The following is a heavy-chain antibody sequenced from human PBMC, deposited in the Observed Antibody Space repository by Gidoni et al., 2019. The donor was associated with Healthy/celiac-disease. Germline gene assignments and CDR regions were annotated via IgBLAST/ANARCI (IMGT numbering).Heavy chain of an antibody. Sequence: QVQLQESRPGLAKPPETLSLTRTAPGGSISSYYWSWIRQPAGKRLDRIGRIYTSGITNYNPSLKSRVTMSVDTSKNQFSLKLSSVTAADTAVYYCARETRTTFSGYYCGMDVWGQGTTVTVSS. D-gene: IGHD1-7*01. V-gene: IGHV4-4*07. CDR2: IYTSGIT. CDR1: GGSISSYY. CDR3: ARETRTTFSGYYCGMDV. J-gene: IGHJ6*02.